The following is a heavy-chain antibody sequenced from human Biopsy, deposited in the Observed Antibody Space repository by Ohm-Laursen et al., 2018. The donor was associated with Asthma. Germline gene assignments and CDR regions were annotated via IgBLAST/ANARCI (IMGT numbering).Heavy chain of an antibody. J-gene: IGHJ4*02. Sequence: TLSLTCSVSYGSITSGGYYWTWIRQHPGKGLEWIGFIYYSGSTYYNPSLKSRVSISIDTSKNQFSLKLSSVTAADTAVYYCARAQDYYDSRGYYRNFDYWDQGTLVTVSS. V-gene: IGHV4-31*03. CDR3: ARAQDYYDSRGYYRNFDY. CDR1: YGSITSGGYY. D-gene: IGHD3-22*01. CDR2: IYYSGST.